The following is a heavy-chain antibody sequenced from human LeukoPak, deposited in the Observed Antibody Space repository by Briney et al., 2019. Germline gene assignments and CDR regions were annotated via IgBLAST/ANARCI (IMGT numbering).Heavy chain of an antibody. CDR3: AKDRGYYYGSGSYYNPPYYFDY. V-gene: IGHV3-23*01. D-gene: IGHD3-10*01. CDR2: ISGSGGST. J-gene: IGHJ4*02. Sequence: PGGSLRLSCAASGFTFSSYAMSWVRQAPGKGLEWVSAISGSGGSTYYADSVKGRFTISRDNSKNTLYLQMDSLRAEDTAVYYCAKDRGYYYGSGSYYNPPYYFDYWGQGTLVTVSS. CDR1: GFTFSSYA.